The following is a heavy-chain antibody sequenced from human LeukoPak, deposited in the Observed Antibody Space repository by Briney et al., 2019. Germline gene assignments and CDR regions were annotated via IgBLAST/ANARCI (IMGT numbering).Heavy chain of an antibody. CDR1: GGSMSSYY. CDR3: ARGKSDYYYYYMDV. V-gene: IGHV4-39*07. Sequence: PSETLSLTCSVSGGSMSSYYWGWIRQPPGKGLEWIGSIYYSGSTYYNPSLKSRVTMSVDTSKNQFSLKLSSVTAADTAVYYCARGKSDYYYYYMDVWGKGTTVTVSS. J-gene: IGHJ6*03. CDR2: IYYSGST.